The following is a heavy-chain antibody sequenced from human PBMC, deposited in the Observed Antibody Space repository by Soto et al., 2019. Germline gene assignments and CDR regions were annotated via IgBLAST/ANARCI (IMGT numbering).Heavy chain of an antibody. CDR2: IYRDDDK. CDR3: IQSRCGGDCLQSYASYYYYGMDV. D-gene: IGHD2-21*02. V-gene: IGHV2-5*02. J-gene: IGHJ6*02. CDR1: AFSLSTGGVG. Sequence: GSGPTLVNPTQNLTLTCTFSAFSLSTGGVGVGWIRQPPGKALEWLALIYRDDDKRYSPSLRSRLTITKDTSKNQVVLTMTNMDPVDTATYYCIQSRCGGDCLQSYASYYYYGMDVWGQGTTVTVSS.